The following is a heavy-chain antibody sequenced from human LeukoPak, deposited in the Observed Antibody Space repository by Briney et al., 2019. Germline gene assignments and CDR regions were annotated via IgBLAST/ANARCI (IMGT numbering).Heavy chain of an antibody. CDR1: GFTFGDYA. J-gene: IGHJ6*02. CDR3: TIVVVPAAIGFLYGMDV. CDR2: LRSKAYGGTT. Sequence: TGGSLRLSCTASGFTFGDYAMSWVRQAPGKGREWVGFLRSKAYGGTTEYAASVKGRFTISRDDSKSIAYLQMNSLKTEDTAVYYCTIVVVPAAIGFLYGMDVWGQGTTVTVSS. V-gene: IGHV3-49*04. D-gene: IGHD2-2*01.